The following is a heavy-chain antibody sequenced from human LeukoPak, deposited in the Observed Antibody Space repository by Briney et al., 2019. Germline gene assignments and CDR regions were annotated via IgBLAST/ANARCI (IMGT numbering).Heavy chain of an antibody. CDR2: ISSSGSTI. J-gene: IGHJ1*01. CDR1: GFTFSDYY. D-gene: IGHD5-24*01. V-gene: IGHV3-11*01. Sequence: GGSLRLSCAASGFTFSDYYMSWIRQAPGKGLEWVSYISSSGSTIYYADSVKGRFTISRDNAKNSLYLQMNSLRAEDTAVYYCARDLDDYNGLPPFFQHWGQGTLVTVSS. CDR3: ARDLDDYNGLPPFFQH.